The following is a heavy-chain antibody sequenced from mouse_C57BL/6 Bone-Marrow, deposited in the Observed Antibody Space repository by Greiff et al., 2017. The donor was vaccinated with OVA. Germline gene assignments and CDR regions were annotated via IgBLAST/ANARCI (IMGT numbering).Heavy chain of an antibody. CDR1: GYTFTSYT. Sequence: QVQLQQSGAELARPGASVKMSCKASGYTFTSYTMHWVKQRPGQGLEWIGYINPSSGSIKYNQKFKDKATLTADKSSSTAYMQLSSLTSEDTAVYYCARRAGYFDVWGTGTTVTVSS. J-gene: IGHJ1*03. V-gene: IGHV1-4*01. D-gene: IGHD3-3*01. CDR3: ARRAGYFDV. CDR2: INPSSGSI.